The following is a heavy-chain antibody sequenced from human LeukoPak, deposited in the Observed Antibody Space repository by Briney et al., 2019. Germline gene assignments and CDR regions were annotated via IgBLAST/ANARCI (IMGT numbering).Heavy chain of an antibody. CDR2: ISGSGGRT. CDR1: GFTFGSNA. J-gene: IGHJ4*02. D-gene: IGHD1-26*01. CDR3: AEWPEGATPKFHY. Sequence: GGSQSPSCAASGFTFGSNARRWAPQAQGKGLEWVSTISGSGGRTYYADSLKGRFTISRDNSKNTLHLQMDSLRAEDTAIYYCAEWPEGATPKFHYWGQGTLVTVSS. V-gene: IGHV3-23*01.